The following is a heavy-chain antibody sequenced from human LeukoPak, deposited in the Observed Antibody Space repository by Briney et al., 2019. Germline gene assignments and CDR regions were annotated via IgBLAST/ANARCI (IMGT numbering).Heavy chain of an antibody. CDR1: GGSFSGYY. V-gene: IGHV4-34*01. J-gene: IGHJ4*02. CDR2: INHSGST. Sequence: SETLSLTCAVYGGSFSGYYWSWIRQPPGKGLEWIGEINHSGSTNYNPSLKSRVTISVDTSKNQFSLKLSSVTAADTAVYYCAGGPLGTNGVSHWGQGILVTVSS. D-gene: IGHD2-8*01. CDR3: AGGPLGTNGVSH.